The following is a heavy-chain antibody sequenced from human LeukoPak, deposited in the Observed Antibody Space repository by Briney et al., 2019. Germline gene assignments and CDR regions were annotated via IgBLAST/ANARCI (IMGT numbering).Heavy chain of an antibody. Sequence: SETLSLTCAVYGGSFSGYYWSWIRQPPGKGLEWIGEINHSGSTNYNPSLKSRVTISVGTSKNQFSLKLSSVTAADTAVYYCARGSGAFDIWGQGTMVTVSS. J-gene: IGHJ3*02. V-gene: IGHV4-34*01. CDR3: ARGSGAFDI. CDR1: GGSFSGYY. CDR2: INHSGST. D-gene: IGHD3-10*01.